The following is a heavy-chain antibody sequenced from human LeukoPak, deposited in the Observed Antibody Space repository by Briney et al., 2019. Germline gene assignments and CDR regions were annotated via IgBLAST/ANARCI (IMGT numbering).Heavy chain of an antibody. J-gene: IGHJ6*03. CDR3: ARDPFHCSSTSCYLGGYYYYYMDV. CDR2: INTNTGNP. D-gene: IGHD2-2*01. Sequence: ASVKVSCKASGYTFTSYAMNWVRQAPGQGLEWMGWINTNTGNPTYAQGFTGRFVFSLDTSVSTAYLQISSLKAEDTAVYYCARDPFHCSSTSCYLGGYYYYYMDVWGKGTTVTVSS. CDR1: GYTFTSYA. V-gene: IGHV7-4-1*02.